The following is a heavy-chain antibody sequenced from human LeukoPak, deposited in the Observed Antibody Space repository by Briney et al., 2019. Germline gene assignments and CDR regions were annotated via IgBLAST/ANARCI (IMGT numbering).Heavy chain of an antibody. V-gene: IGHV1-8*01. CDR1: GYTFTSYD. CDR3: ARRMVRGGQIDY. Sequence: AASVTVSYKASGYTFTSYDINWVRQATGQGLEWMGWMNPNSGNTGYAQKFQGRVTMTRNTSISTAYMELSSLRSEDTAVYYCARRMVRGGQIDYWGQGTLVTVSS. CDR2: MNPNSGNT. J-gene: IGHJ4*02. D-gene: IGHD3-10*01.